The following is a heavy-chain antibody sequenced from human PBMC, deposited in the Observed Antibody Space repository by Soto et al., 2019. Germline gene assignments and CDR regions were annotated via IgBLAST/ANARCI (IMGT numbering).Heavy chain of an antibody. V-gene: IGHV1-2*04. J-gene: IGHJ3*02. CDR2: INLNGGGT. CDR3: ARWRYYDSSGFDAFDI. CDR1: WNNFTGYY. D-gene: IGHD3-22*01. Sequence: GAPGKVSCQASWNNFTGYYINWGGQAPGQGFGWMGWINLNGGGTNYAQKFQGWVTRTRDTSISTAYMELSRLRSDDTAVYYCARWRYYDSSGFDAFDIWGQGTMVTVSS.